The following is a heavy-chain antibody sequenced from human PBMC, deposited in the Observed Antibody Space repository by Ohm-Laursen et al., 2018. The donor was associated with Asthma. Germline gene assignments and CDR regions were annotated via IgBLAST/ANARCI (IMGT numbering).Heavy chain of an antibody. CDR2: GGSYYDGGLK. Sequence: SLRLSCAASGFTFRSYAIHWVRQAPGKGLEWVAVGGSYYDGGLKYYADSVNGRFTVSRDDAKNTLYLQMNSLRVDDTAVYYCARGNLEGLQWGQGTLVTVSS. CDR3: ARGNLEGLQ. D-gene: IGHD5-24*01. J-gene: IGHJ4*02. CDR1: GFTFRSYA. V-gene: IGHV3-30-3*01.